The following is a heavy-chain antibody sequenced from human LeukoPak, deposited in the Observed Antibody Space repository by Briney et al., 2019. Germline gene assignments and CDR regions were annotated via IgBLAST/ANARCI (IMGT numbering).Heavy chain of an antibody. Sequence: SETLSLTCTVSGDSISSYYWSWIRQPPGKGLEWIGYIYYSGSTSYNPSLKSRVTISVDTSKNQFSLKLSSVTAADTAVYYCASTYYYDSSGIHFDYWGQGTLVTVSS. CDR3: ASTYYYDSSGIHFDY. J-gene: IGHJ4*02. D-gene: IGHD3-22*01. V-gene: IGHV4-59*01. CDR1: GDSISSYY. CDR2: IYYSGST.